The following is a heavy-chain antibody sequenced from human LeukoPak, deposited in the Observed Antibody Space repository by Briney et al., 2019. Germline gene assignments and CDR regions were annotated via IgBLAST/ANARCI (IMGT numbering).Heavy chain of an antibody. CDR2: ISSSSTI. CDR1: GFTFSSYS. CDR3: AGGSGWIFDF. J-gene: IGHJ4*02. V-gene: IGHV3-48*04. D-gene: IGHD6-19*01. Sequence: GGSLRLSCAASGFTFSSYSMNWVRQAPGKGLEWVSYISSSSTIYYADSVKGRFAISRDNARNSLYLQMNSLRAEDSAVYYCAGGSGWIFDFWGQGTLVTVSS.